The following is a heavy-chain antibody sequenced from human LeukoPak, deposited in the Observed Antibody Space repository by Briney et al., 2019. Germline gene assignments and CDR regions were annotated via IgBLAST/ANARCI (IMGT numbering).Heavy chain of an antibody. CDR1: GGSISSYY. D-gene: IGHD3-22*01. Sequence: PSETLSLTCTVSGGSISSYYWSWLPQPAGKGLEWIGRIYTSGSTNYNPSLKSRVTISVDKSKNQFSLKLSSVTAADTAVYYCARDRRDSSGYQFDYWGQGTLVTVSS. J-gene: IGHJ4*02. CDR3: ARDRRDSSGYQFDY. CDR2: IYTSGST. V-gene: IGHV4-4*07.